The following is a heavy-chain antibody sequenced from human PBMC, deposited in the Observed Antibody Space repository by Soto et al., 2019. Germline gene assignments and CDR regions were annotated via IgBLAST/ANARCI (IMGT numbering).Heavy chain of an antibody. Sequence: QVQLQESGPGLVKPSGTLSLTCAVSGGSFTSNNWWTWVRQPPGQGLEWIGEIYRTGSTNYNQSTKSRVTISLDKSENQFSLKVTSLTAADTAVYYCASRDPGTSVDYWGQGTLVTVSS. V-gene: IGHV4-4*02. CDR2: IYRTGST. J-gene: IGHJ4*02. CDR1: GGSFTSNNW. CDR3: ASRDPGTSVDY. D-gene: IGHD1-7*01.